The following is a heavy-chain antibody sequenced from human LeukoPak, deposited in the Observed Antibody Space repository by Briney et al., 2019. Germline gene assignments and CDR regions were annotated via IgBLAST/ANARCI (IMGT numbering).Heavy chain of an antibody. CDR1: GYTFTSYD. Sequence: ASVKVSCKASGYTFTSYDINWVRQATGQGLEWMGWMNPNSGNTGYAQKFQGRVTMTRNTSISTAYMELSSLRSEDTAVYYCARDLGPYYYDSSGYYLHDAFDIWGQGTMVTVSS. CDR3: ARDLGPYYYDSSGYYLHDAFDI. D-gene: IGHD3-22*01. J-gene: IGHJ3*02. V-gene: IGHV1-8*01. CDR2: MNPNSGNT.